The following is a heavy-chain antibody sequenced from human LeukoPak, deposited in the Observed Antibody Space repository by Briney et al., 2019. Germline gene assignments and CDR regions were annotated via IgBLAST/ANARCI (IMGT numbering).Heavy chain of an antibody. CDR2: ISGSGGST. Sequence: PGGSLRLSCAASGFTFSSYAMSWVRQAPGKGLGWVSAISGSGGSTYYADSVKGRFTISRDNSKNTLYLQMNSLRAEDTAVYYCAKLGSSTSWDYYFDYWGQGTLVTVSS. CDR3: AKLGSSTSWDYYFDY. D-gene: IGHD2-2*01. CDR1: GFTFSSYA. J-gene: IGHJ4*02. V-gene: IGHV3-23*01.